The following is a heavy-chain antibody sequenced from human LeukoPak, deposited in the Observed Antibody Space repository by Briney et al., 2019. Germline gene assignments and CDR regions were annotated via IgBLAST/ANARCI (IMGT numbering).Heavy chain of an antibody. J-gene: IGHJ5*02. V-gene: IGHV3-23*01. D-gene: IGHD3-10*01. CDR1: GFTFSSYA. CDR2: ISGSGGST. CDR3: AKDQYYYGPGSLNWFDP. Sequence: GGSLRLSCAASGFTFSSYATSWVRQAPGKGLEWVSAISGSGGSTYYADSVKGRFTISRDNSKNTLYLQMNSLRAEDTAVYYCAKDQYYYGPGSLNWFDPWGQGTLVTVSS.